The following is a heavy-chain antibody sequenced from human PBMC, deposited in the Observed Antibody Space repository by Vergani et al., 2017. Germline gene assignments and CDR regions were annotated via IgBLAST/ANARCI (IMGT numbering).Heavy chain of an antibody. J-gene: IGHJ4*02. D-gene: IGHD3-3*01. CDR1: GFTFSSYG. V-gene: IGHV3-30*18. CDR2: ISYDGSNK. CDR3: AKLDDFWSGYYGPFGVEY. Sequence: QVQLVESGGGVVQPGRSLRLSCAASGFTFSSYGMHWVRQAPGKGLEWVAFISYDGSNKYYADSVKGRFTISRDNSKNTLYLQMHSLRAEDTAVYYCAKLDDFWSGYYGPFGVEYWGQGTLVTVSS.